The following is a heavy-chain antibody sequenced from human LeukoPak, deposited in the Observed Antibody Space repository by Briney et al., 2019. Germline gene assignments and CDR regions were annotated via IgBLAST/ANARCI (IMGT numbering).Heavy chain of an antibody. CDR1: GFTFSSYA. CDR2: ISGSGGST. J-gene: IGHJ4*02. CDR3: AKAKYYFGGNYFDY. V-gene: IGHV3-23*01. Sequence: QPGGSLRLSCAASGFTFSSYAMSWVRQAPGKGLGWVSAISGSGGSTYYADSVKGRFTISRDNSKNTLYLQMNSLRAEDTAVYYCAKAKYYFGGNYFDYWGQGTLVTVSS. D-gene: IGHD3-10*01.